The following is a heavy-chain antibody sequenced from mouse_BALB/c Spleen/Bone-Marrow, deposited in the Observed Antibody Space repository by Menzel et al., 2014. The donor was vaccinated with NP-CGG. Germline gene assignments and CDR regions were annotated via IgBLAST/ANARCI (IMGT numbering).Heavy chain of an antibody. CDR2: INPSNGGT. CDR3: IYYGNPYAMDY. CDR1: GYTFTSYY. D-gene: IGHD2-1*01. V-gene: IGHV1S81*02. J-gene: IGHJ4*01. Sequence: AQLQQSGAELVKPGASVKLSCKASGYTFTSYYMYWVKQRPGQGLEWIGEINPSNGGTNFNEKFKSKATLTVDKSSSTAYMQLSSLTSEDSAVYYCIYYGNPYAMDYWGQGTSVTVSS.